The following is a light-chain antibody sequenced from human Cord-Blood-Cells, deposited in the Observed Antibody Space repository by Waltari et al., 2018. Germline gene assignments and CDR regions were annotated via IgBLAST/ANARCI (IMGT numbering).Light chain of an antibody. CDR2: KAS. V-gene: IGKV1-5*03. Sequence: DIQTTQSSSTVPASVGDRVTLTCRASQSISSWLAWYQQKPGKAPKLLIYKASSLESGVPSRFSGSGSGTEFTLTISSLQPDDFATYYCQQYNSYLTFGGGTKVEIK. J-gene: IGKJ4*01. CDR1: QSISSW. CDR3: QQYNSYLT.